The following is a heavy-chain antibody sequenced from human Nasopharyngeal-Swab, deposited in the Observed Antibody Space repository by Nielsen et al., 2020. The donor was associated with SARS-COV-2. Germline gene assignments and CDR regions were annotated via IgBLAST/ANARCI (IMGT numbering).Heavy chain of an antibody. Sequence: SETLSLTCAVYGGSFSGYYWSWIRQPPGKGLEWIGEINHSGSTNYNPSLKSRVTISVETSKNQFSLKLSSVTAADTAVYYCARDIKGYSSGWFYYYYYGMDVWGQGTTVTVSS. CDR2: INHSGST. D-gene: IGHD6-19*01. CDR1: GGSFSGYY. V-gene: IGHV4-34*01. CDR3: ARDIKGYSSGWFYYYYYGMDV. J-gene: IGHJ6*02.